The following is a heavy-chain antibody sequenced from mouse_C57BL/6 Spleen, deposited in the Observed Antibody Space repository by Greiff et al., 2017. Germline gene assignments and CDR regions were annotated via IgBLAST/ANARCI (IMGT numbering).Heavy chain of an antibody. V-gene: IGHV1-15*01. J-gene: IGHJ2*01. CDR3: SRFRQRQSYFDG. CDR2: IDPETGGT. D-gene: IGHD2-12*01. CDR1: GYTFTDYE. Sequence: VQLQQSGAELVRPGASVTLSCKASGYTFTDYEMHWVKQTTVHGLEWIGAIDPETGGTAYTQKFKGKAILTADKSSSTAYLELRSLTSEDSAVYYCSRFRQRQSYFDGWGQGATLTVS.